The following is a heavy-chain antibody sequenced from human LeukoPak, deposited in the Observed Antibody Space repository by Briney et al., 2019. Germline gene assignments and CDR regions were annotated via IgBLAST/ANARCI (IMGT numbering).Heavy chain of an antibody. Sequence: PSETLSLTCTVSGGSISGYYWSWIRQPPGKGLEYIGYIHYSGSTNYNPSLKSRVTISLDTSKNLFSLKLNSVTAADTAVYYCARTADASGYNGIGYWGQGTLVTVSS. D-gene: IGHD3-22*01. CDR3: ARTADASGYNGIGY. J-gene: IGHJ4*02. CDR2: IHYSGST. CDR1: GGSISGYY. V-gene: IGHV4-59*01.